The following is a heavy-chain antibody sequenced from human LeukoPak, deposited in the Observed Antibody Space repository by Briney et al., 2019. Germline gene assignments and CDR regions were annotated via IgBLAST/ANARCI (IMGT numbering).Heavy chain of an antibody. Sequence: GGSLRLSCAASGFTFNIYSMNWVRQAPGKGLELLSSISSDGTYIHYADSVKGRFTVSRDNAKDSVSLHMNSLRAEDTAVYYCARGRDIIYDSWSGSYTGIHWFDPWGQGILVTVSS. D-gene: IGHD3-3*01. CDR3: ARGRDIIYDSWSGSYTGIHWFDP. V-gene: IGHV3-21*01. CDR1: GFTFNIYS. CDR2: ISSDGTYI. J-gene: IGHJ5*02.